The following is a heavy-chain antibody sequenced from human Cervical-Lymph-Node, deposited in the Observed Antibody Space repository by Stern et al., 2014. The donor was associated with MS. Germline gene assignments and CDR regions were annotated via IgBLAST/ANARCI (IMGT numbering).Heavy chain of an antibody. J-gene: IGHJ5*02. CDR2: IIPTIGLP. V-gene: IGHV1-69*04. CDR3: ARGIVTNRAAATLHNLFDP. D-gene: IGHD2-15*01. CDR1: GGTFSSSYA. Sequence: QVQLVQSGSEVKKPGSSVKVSCKASGGTFSSSYAVSWVRQAPGQGLEWMGRIIPTIGLPNYAQKFQNRVTISADKSTSIVYLEVNSLTSEDTAVYYCARGIVTNRAAATLHNLFDPWGQGTRVTVSS.